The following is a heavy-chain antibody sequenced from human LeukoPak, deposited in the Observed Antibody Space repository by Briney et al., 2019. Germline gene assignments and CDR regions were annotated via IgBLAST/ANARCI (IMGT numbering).Heavy chain of an antibody. CDR3: AKNLRFLEWLYRGPNYYYYGMDV. CDR2: INTNTGNP. Sequence: ASVKVSCKASGYTFTYRYLHWVRQAPGQGLEWMGWINTNTGNPTYAQGFTGRFVFSLDTSVSTAYLQISSLRAEDTAVYYCAKNLRFLEWLYRGPNYYYYGMDVWGQGTTVTVSS. J-gene: IGHJ6*02. V-gene: IGHV7-4-1*02. CDR1: GYTFTYRY. D-gene: IGHD3-3*01.